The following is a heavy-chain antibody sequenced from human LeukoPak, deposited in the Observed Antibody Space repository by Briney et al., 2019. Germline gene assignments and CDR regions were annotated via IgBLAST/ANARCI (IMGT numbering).Heavy chain of an antibody. D-gene: IGHD3-10*01. Sequence: GGSLRLSCAASGFTFSSYSMNWVRQAPGKGLEWDSSISSSSSYIYYADSVKGRFTISRDNAKNSLYLQMNSLRAEDTAVYYCARASDLWFGELLSSYWGQGTLVTVSS. V-gene: IGHV3-21*01. J-gene: IGHJ4*02. CDR3: ARASDLWFGELLSSY. CDR2: ISSSSSYI. CDR1: GFTFSSYS.